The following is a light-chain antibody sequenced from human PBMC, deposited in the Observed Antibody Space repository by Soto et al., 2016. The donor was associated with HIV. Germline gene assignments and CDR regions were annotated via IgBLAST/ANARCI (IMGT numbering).Light chain of an antibody. CDR3: QSADSSGTPWV. Sequence: SYELTQPPSVSVSPGQTTSITCSGDKLGDKYTAWYQQRPGHSPVLVIYEDDKRPSGIPERFSGSNSGTTVTLTISGVQAEDEADYYCQSADSSGTPWVFGGGTKLTVL. V-gene: IGLV3-25*03. J-gene: IGLJ3*02. CDR2: EDD. CDR1: KLGDKY.